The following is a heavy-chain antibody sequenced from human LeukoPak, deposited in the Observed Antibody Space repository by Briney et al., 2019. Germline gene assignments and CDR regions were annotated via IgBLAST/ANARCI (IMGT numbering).Heavy chain of an antibody. V-gene: IGHV1-18*01. Sequence: GASVKVSCKASGYTFTSYGISWVRQAPGQGLEWMGWISAYNGNTNYAQKLQGRVTMTTDTSTSTAYMELRSLRSDDTAVYYCARDNGPPPHAYDFWSGSFYYFDYWGQGTLVTVSS. CDR3: ARDNGPPPHAYDFWSGSFYYFDY. D-gene: IGHD3-3*01. J-gene: IGHJ4*02. CDR2: ISAYNGNT. CDR1: GYTFTSYG.